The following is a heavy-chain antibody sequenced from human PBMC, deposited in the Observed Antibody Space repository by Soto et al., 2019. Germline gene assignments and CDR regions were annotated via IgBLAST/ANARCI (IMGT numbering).Heavy chain of an antibody. V-gene: IGHV1-46*03. J-gene: IGHJ5*02. CDR1: GYTFTSYY. Sequence: QVQLVQSGAEVKKPGASVKVSCKASGYTFTSYYMHWVRQAPGQGLEWMGIINPSGGSTSYAQKFQGRVTMTRETSTSTVYMEVSSLRSEDTAVYYCARGTIVVVPAAHGNWFDPWGQGTLVTVSS. CDR3: ARGTIVVVPAAHGNWFDP. D-gene: IGHD2-2*01. CDR2: INPSGGST.